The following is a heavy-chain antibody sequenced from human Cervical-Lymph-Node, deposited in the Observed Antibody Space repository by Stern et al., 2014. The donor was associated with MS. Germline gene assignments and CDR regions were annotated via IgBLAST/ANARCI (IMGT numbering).Heavy chain of an antibody. CDR1: GATFSSCNC. V-gene: IGHV4-4*02. D-gene: IGHD2-15*01. CDR3: SRDRLEYCRDGACSIDAFDI. Sequence: QVQLVESGAELVQPSGSLYLTCAVSGATFSSCNCRCWLRQPPRRRQELVGMVSLSRTTTYNPSLTGRVSISIDKTKNHFPLRLGCRTAADAAVYYCSRDRLEYCRDGACSIDAFDIWGQGTTVIVSS. CDR2: VSLSRTT. J-gene: IGHJ3*02.